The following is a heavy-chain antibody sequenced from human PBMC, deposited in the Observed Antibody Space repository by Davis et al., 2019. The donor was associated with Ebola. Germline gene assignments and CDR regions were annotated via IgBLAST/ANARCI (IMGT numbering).Heavy chain of an antibody. CDR2: IKQDGSEK. V-gene: IGHV3-7*03. CDR1: GFTFSRDW. Sequence: GESLKISCAASGFTFSRDWMSWVRQAPGKGLEWVANIKQDGSEKYYVDSVKGRFTISRDNAKNSLFLQMSSLRAEDTAMYYCARDGLPAALNFWGQGTLVNVSS. D-gene: IGHD2-2*01. CDR3: ARDGLPAALNF. J-gene: IGHJ4*02.